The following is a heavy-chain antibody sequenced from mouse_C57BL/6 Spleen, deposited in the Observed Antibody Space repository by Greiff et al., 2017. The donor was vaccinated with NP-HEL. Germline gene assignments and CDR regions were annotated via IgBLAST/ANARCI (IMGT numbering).Heavy chain of an antibody. V-gene: IGHV1-59*01. J-gene: IGHJ3*01. CDR3: ARSDTTVVERAWFAY. D-gene: IGHD1-1*01. CDR1: GYTFTSYW. CDR2: IDPSDSYT. Sequence: QVQLQQPGAELVRPGTSVKLSCKASGYTFTSYWMHWVKQRPGQGLEWIGVIDPSDSYTNYNQKFKGKATLTVDTSSSTAYMQLSSLTSEDSAVYYCARSDTTVVERAWFAYWGQGTLVTVSA.